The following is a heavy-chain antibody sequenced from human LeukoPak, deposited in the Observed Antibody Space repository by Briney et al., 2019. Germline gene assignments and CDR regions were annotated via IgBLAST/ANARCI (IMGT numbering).Heavy chain of an antibody. CDR3: ARHGVLVWSGYYLY. V-gene: IGHV4-34*01. J-gene: IGHJ4*02. D-gene: IGHD3-3*01. CDR2: INHSGST. Sequence: SETLSLTCAVYGGSFSGYYWSWIRQPPGKGLEWIGEINHSGSTNYNPSLKSRVTISVDTSKNQFSLKLSSVTAADTAVYYCARHGVLVWSGYYLYWGQGTLVTVSS. CDR1: GGSFSGYY.